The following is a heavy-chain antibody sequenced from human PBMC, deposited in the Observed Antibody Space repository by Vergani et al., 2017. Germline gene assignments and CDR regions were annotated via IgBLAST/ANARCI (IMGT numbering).Heavy chain of an antibody. CDR2: IIPIFGTA. V-gene: IGHV1-69*01. CDR1: GGTFSSYA. J-gene: IGHJ4*02. Sequence: QVQLVQSGAEVKKPGSSVKVSCKASGGTFSSYAISWVRQAPGQGLEWMGGIIPIFGTANYAQKFQGRVTITADESTSTAYMELSSMRSEDTAVYYCARDEGYSYGWGRGXFDYWGQGTLVTVSS. CDR3: ARDEGYSYGWGRGXFDY. D-gene: IGHD5-18*01.